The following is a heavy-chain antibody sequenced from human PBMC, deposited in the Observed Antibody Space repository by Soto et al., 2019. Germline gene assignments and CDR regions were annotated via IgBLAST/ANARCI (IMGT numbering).Heavy chain of an antibody. CDR1: GYTFTNYC. CDR2: IYPGDSDT. Sequence: PGESLKISCDGSGYTFTNYCIGLVVQMPGKGLEWMGIIYPGDSDTKYNPSFQGQVTISADKSITTTYLQWSSLKASDTAIYYCAASIFYYGMDVWGQGTTVTVSS. V-gene: IGHV5-51*01. CDR3: AASIFYYGMDV. J-gene: IGHJ6*02.